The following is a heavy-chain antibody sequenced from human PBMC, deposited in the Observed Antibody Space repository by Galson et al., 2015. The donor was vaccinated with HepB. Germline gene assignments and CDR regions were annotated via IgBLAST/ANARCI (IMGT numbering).Heavy chain of an antibody. CDR3: AREGASLSEYFDY. Sequence: LRLSCAASGITVSSNYMTWVRQAPGKGLEWVSVIYSVGSTYYADSVKGRFIISRDNSKNTLYLQMNSLRVEDTAVYYCAREGASLSEYFDYWGQGTLVTVSS. D-gene: IGHD3-16*01. CDR2: IYSVGST. CDR1: GITVSSNY. J-gene: IGHJ4*02. V-gene: IGHV3-66*01.